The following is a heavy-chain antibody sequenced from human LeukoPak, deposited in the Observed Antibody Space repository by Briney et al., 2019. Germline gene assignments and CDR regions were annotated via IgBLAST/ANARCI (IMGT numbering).Heavy chain of an antibody. CDR3: ARDQQLLWFGELDY. J-gene: IGHJ4*02. CDR1: GYTFSNYG. Sequence: GASVKVSCKASGYTFSNYGISWVRLSPGQGLEWMGWINPNSGGTNYAQKFQGWVTMNRDTSISTAYMELSRLRSDDTAVYYCARDQQLLWFGELDYWGQGTLVTVSS. CDR2: INPNSGGT. D-gene: IGHD3-10*01. V-gene: IGHV1-2*04.